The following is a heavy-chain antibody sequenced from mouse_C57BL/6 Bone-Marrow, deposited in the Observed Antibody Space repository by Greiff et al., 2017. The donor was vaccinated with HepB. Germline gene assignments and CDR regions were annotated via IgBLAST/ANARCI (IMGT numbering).Heavy chain of an antibody. Sequence: EVQVVESGGGLVKPGGSLKLSCAASGFTFSSYAMSWVRQTPEKRLEWVATISDGGSYTYYPDNVKGRFTISRDNAKNNLYLQMSHLKSEDTAMYYCARDRDTTVVATYWYFDVWGTGTTVTVSS. CDR3: ARDRDTTVVATYWYFDV. CDR1: GFTFSSYA. J-gene: IGHJ1*03. D-gene: IGHD1-1*01. CDR2: ISDGGSYT. V-gene: IGHV5-4*01.